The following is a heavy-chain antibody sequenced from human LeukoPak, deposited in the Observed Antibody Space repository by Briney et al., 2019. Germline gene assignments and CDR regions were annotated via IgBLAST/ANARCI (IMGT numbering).Heavy chain of an antibody. CDR1: GGSISSSNYF. Sequence: SETLSLTCTVSGGSISSSNYFWGWIRQPPGKGLEWIGNIYYSGTTHYNPSLKSRVTISVDTSKNQFSLNLSSVTAADTAVYYCGRLTRPDSSGEVDYWGQGTLVSVSS. J-gene: IGHJ4*02. CDR3: GRLTRPDSSGEVDY. CDR2: IYYSGTT. D-gene: IGHD3-22*01. V-gene: IGHV4-39*01.